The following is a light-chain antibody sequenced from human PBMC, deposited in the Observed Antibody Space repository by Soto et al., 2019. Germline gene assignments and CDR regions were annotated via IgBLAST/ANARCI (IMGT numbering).Light chain of an antibody. Sequence: EIVMTQSPATLSVSPGERATLSCRASQSVSSNLAWYQQKPGQAPRLLIYGAYTRATGIPARFSGSGSGTEVTLTISSLQSEDFAVYYWQQYNNWPLPFGGGTKVEIK. CDR1: QSVSSN. CDR3: QQYNNWPLP. V-gene: IGKV3-15*01. CDR2: GAY. J-gene: IGKJ4*01.